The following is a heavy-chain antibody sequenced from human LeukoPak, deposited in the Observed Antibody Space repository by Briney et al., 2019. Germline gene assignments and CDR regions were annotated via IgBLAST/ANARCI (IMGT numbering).Heavy chain of an antibody. V-gene: IGHV3-48*03. CDR2: ISGSGGSI. CDR3: ARYYYESSGYLWRVFDS. D-gene: IGHD3-22*01. Sequence: GGSLRLSCAASGFTFSSYAMNWVRQAPGKGLEWVSDISGSGGSIYYADSVKGRFTISRDNAKNTLYLQMNSLRAEDTAVYYCARYYYESSGYLWRVFDSWGQGTLVTASS. CDR1: GFTFSSYA. J-gene: IGHJ4*02.